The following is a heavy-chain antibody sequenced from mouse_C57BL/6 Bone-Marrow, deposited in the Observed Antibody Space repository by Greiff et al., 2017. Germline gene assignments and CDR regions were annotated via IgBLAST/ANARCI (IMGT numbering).Heavy chain of an antibody. CDR1: GYTFTSYW. J-gene: IGHJ4*01. D-gene: IGHD1-1*01. CDR3: AREITTVVAPYYYAMDY. V-gene: IGHV1-69*01. Sequence: QVQLQQPGAELVMPGASVKLSCKASGYTFTSYWMHWVKQRPGQGLEWIGEIDPSDSYTNYNQKFKGKSTLTVDKSSSTAYMQLSSLTSEDSAVYYCAREITTVVAPYYYAMDYWGQGTSVTVSS. CDR2: IDPSDSYT.